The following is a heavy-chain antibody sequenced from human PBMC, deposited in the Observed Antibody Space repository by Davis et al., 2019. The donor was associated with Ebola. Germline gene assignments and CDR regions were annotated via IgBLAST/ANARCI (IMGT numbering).Heavy chain of an antibody. CDR2: IIPIFGTA. CDR3: AMGKNSGYDYYYYGMDV. D-gene: IGHD5-12*01. J-gene: IGHJ6*02. Sequence: AASVKVSCKASGGTFSSYAISWVRQAPGQGLEWMGGIIPIFGTANYAQKFQGRVTITADKPTSTAYMELSSLRSEDTAVYYCAMGKNSGYDYYYYGMDVWGQGTTVTVSS. V-gene: IGHV1-69*06. CDR1: GGTFSSYA.